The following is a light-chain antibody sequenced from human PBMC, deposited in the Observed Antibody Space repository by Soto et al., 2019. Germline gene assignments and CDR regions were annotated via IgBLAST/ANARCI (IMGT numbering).Light chain of an antibody. CDR1: QGISSA. CDR3: QEFQSYALT. CDR2: DAS. V-gene: IGKV1-13*02. Sequence: AIQLTQSPSSLSASVGDRVTITCRASQGISSALAWYQHKPGRAPSLLIYDASSLQSGVSSRFSGSGSGTDFTLTISSLQPEDFATYYCQEFQSYALTFGGGTKLEIK. J-gene: IGKJ4*01.